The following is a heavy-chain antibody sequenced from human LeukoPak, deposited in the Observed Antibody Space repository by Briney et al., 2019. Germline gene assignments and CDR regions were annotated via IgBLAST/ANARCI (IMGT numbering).Heavy chain of an antibody. CDR2: INPNSGGT. D-gene: IGHD3-22*01. CDR3: ARIPYYYDSSGVFDY. Sequence: VASVKVSCKASGYTFTGYYMHWVRQAPGQGLEWMGWINPNSGGTNYAQKFQGRVTMTRDTSISTAYMELSRLRSDDTAVYYCARIPYYYDSSGVFDYWGQGTLVTVSS. J-gene: IGHJ4*02. V-gene: IGHV1-2*02. CDR1: GYTFTGYY.